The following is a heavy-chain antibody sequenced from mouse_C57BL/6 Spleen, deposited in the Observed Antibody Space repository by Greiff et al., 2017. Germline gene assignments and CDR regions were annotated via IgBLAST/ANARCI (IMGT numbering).Heavy chain of an antibody. Sequence: EVKLVESGPGLVKPSQSLSLTCSVTGYSITSGYYWNWIRQFPGNKLEWMGYISYDGSNNYNPSLKNRISITRDTSKNQFFLKLNSVTTEDTATYYCASGVTTVVDAMDYWGQGTSVTVSS. J-gene: IGHJ4*01. CDR1: GYSITSGYY. D-gene: IGHD1-1*01. CDR2: ISYDGSN. CDR3: ASGVTTVVDAMDY. V-gene: IGHV3-6*01.